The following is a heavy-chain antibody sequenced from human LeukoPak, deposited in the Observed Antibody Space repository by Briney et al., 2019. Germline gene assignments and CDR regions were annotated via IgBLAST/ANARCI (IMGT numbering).Heavy chain of an antibody. J-gene: IGHJ4*02. CDR3: ARDPGRGYTYGYGLHY. D-gene: IGHD5-18*01. CDR2: IWYDGSNK. Sequence: AGGSLRLSCAASRFTFSNYGMHWVRQAPGKGLEWVAVIWYDGSNKYYADSVKGRFTISRDNSKNTLYLQMNSLRAEDTAVYYCARDPGRGYTYGYGLHYWGQGTLVTVSS. V-gene: IGHV3-33*01. CDR1: RFTFSNYG.